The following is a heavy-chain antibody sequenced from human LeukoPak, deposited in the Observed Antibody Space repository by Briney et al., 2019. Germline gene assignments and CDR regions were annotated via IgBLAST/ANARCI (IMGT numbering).Heavy chain of an antibody. CDR1: GGSIYGYY. CDR2: IYFSGST. J-gene: IGHJ6*02. CDR3: ARGEALRQNYGMDV. D-gene: IGHD2/OR15-2a*01. Sequence: PSETLSLTRTVSGGSIYGYYWSWIRQPPGKGLEWIGGIYFSGSTNCNPSLKSRVTISVATSKNQFSLQLSSVTAADTAVYYCARGEALRQNYGMDVWGQGTTVTVSS. V-gene: IGHV4-59*01.